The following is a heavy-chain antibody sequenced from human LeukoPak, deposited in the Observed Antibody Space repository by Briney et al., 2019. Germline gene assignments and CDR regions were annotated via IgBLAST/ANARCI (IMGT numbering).Heavy chain of an antibody. CDR2: IYPSGNT. V-gene: IGHV4-61*02. CDR1: GGSISSGSYY. D-gene: IGHD6-13*01. Sequence: SETLSLTCTVSGGSISSGSYYRTWIRQPAGKGLEWIGRIYPSGNTNYNPSLKSRVTISLDTSKNQFSLKLSSVTAADTAVYYCASGPSYSSTWYLDYWGQGTLVTVSS. J-gene: IGHJ4*02. CDR3: ASGPSYSSTWYLDY.